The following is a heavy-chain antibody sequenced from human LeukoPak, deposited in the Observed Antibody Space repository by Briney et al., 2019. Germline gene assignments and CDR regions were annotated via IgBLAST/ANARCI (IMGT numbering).Heavy chain of an antibody. D-gene: IGHD5-12*01. Sequence: PGGSLRLSCAAFGFTFSSYWMSWVRQAPGKGLEWVANIKEDGSEKYYVDSVKGRFTISRDNAKNSLYLQMNSLRAEDTAVYYCASQGVYSGHDLDYFDYWGQGALVTVSS. CDR2: IKEDGSEK. V-gene: IGHV3-7*01. J-gene: IGHJ4*02. CDR3: ASQGVYSGHDLDYFDY. CDR1: GFTFSSYW.